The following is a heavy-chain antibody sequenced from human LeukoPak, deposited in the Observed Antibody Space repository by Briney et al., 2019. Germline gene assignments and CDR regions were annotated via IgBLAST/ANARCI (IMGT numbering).Heavy chain of an antibody. D-gene: IGHD3-3*01. CDR1: AFTFSSYS. J-gene: IGHJ4*02. V-gene: IGHV3-48*01. CDR3: ARDRDITIFGVVIGLDY. CDR2: ISSSSSTI. Sequence: GGSLRLSCAASAFTFSSYSMNWVRQAPGKGLEWVSYISSSSSTIYYADSVKGRFTISRDNAKNSLYLQMNSLRAEDTAVYYCARDRDITIFGVVIGLDYWGQGTLVTVSS.